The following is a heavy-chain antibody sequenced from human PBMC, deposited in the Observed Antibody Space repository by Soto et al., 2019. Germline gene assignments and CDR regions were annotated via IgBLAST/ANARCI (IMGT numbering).Heavy chain of an antibody. V-gene: IGHV2-70*04. CDR1: GFSLSSKGMR. J-gene: IGHJ4*02. D-gene: IGHD3-16*01. CDR2: IDWDDDK. Sequence: GPTLVNPTQTLTLTCTFSGFSLSSKGMRVSWIRQPPGKALEWLARIDWDDDKFYSPSLRTRLAISKGTSKNQVVLTMTNVDPMDTATYYCARAPGGFTVATYFFDYWGQGTLVTVSS. CDR3: ARAPGGFTVATYFFDY.